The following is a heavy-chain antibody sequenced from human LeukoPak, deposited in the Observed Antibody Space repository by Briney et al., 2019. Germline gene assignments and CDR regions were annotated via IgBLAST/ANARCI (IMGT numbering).Heavy chain of an antibody. CDR3: AHSLAVLTPFDY. CDR1: GVSLSTSGVG. Sequence: SGPTLVKPTQTLTLTCTFSGVSLSTSGVGVGWIRQPPGKTREWLALIYWDDDKRYSPSLKSRLTITKDTAKNQVVLTMTNMDPVATATYYCAHSLAVLTPFDYWGQGTLVTVSS. D-gene: IGHD3-16*02. CDR2: IYWDDDK. V-gene: IGHV2-5*02. J-gene: IGHJ4*02.